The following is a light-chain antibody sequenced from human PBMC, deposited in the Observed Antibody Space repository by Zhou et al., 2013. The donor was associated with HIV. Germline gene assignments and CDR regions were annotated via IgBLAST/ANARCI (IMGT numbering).Light chain of an antibody. V-gene: IGKV1-39*01. CDR3: QQSYSFPQLT. CDR2: AAS. Sequence: DIQMTQSPTSLSASVGDRVTITCRASQDITHYVAWYQQKPGKAPKLLIYAASSLQSGVPSRFSGTGSGTEFALTIGSLQPEDFAIYYCQQSYSFPQLTFGPGTKVDIK. CDR1: QDITHY. J-gene: IGKJ3*01.